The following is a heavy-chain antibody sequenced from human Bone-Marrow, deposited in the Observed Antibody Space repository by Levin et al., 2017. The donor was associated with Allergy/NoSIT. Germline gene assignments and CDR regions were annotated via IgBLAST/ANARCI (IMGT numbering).Heavy chain of an antibody. D-gene: IGHD2-8*01. Sequence: LSLTCAASGFTFSNYGMHWVRQAPGKGLEWVAFIWYDGGNKYYADSVKGRFTISRDNSKNTLYLQMNSLRAEDTAVYYCARYWTRDFSLDLWGRGTLVTVSS. CDR1: GFTFSNYG. CDR2: IWYDGGNK. CDR3: ARYWTRDFSLDL. V-gene: IGHV3-33*01. J-gene: IGHJ2*01.